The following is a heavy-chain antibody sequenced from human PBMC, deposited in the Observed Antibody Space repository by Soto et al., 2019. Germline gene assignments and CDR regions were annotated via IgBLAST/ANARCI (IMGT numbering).Heavy chain of an antibody. J-gene: IGHJ5*02. CDR1: GGSISSYY. D-gene: IGHD2-2*01. V-gene: IGHV4-59*08. Sequence: QVQLQESGPGLVKPSETLSLTCTVSGGSISSYYWSWIRQPPGKGLEWIGYIYYSGSTNYNPSLKRRVPISVDTSKNQFSLKLSSVTAADTAVYYCARSAIVVVPAAMWYNWFDPWGQGTLVTVSS. CDR2: IYYSGST. CDR3: ARSAIVVVPAAMWYNWFDP.